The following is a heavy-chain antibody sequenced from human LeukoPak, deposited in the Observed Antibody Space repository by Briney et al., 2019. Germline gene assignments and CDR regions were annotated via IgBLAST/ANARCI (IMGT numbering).Heavy chain of an antibody. CDR1: GGTFSSYA. D-gene: IGHD2-2*02. CDR3: ARDLEGYCSSTSCYRGIDWFDP. Sequence: ASVKVSCKASGGTFSSYAISWVRQAPGQGLEWMGGIIPIFATANYAQKFQGRVTITADESTSTAYMELSSLRSEDTAVYYCARDLEGYCSSTSCYRGIDWFDPWGQGTLVTVSS. CDR2: IIPIFATA. V-gene: IGHV1-69*13. J-gene: IGHJ5*02.